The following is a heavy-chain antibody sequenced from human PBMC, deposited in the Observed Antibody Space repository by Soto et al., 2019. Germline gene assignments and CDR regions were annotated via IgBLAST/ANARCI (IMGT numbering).Heavy chain of an antibody. J-gene: IGHJ4*02. CDR2: IYYSGST. V-gene: IGHV4-59*01. Sequence: SETLSLTCTVSGGSISSYYWSWIRQPPGKGLEWIGYIYYSGSTNYNPSLKSRATISVDTSKNQFSLKLSSVTAADTAVYYCARDSDNWNYDYWGQGTLVTVSS. CDR1: GGSISSYY. D-gene: IGHD1-7*01. CDR3: ARDSDNWNYDY.